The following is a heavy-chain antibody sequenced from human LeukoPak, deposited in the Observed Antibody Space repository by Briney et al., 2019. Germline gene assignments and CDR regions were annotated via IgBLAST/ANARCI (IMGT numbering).Heavy chain of an antibody. CDR1: GFTLSHYG. CDR3: VKGLVQTTMSYSVDY. V-gene: IGHV3-30*02. CDR2: IWSDGSKT. Sequence: GGSLRLSCVASGFTLSHYGMHWVRQAPGKGLVLVALIWSDGSKTSYADSVKGRFTISRDISRNTLYLQMNSLRAEDTAVYYCVKGLVQTTMSYSVDYWGQGALVTVSS. D-gene: IGHD1-1*01. J-gene: IGHJ4*02.